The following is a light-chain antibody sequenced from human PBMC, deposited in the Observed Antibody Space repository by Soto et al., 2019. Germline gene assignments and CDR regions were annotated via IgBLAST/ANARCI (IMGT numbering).Light chain of an antibody. CDR3: HQYDSSPNT. V-gene: IGKV3-20*01. CDR2: GTS. CDR1: QSVNSRY. J-gene: IGKJ4*01. Sequence: EIVLTQSPGTLSLSPGQRATLSCRASQSVNSRYLAWYQQKPGQAPRLVIYGTSSRATGIPDRFSGSGSGTDFTLTISRLEPEAFAVYYCHQYDSSPNTFGGGTKVEIK.